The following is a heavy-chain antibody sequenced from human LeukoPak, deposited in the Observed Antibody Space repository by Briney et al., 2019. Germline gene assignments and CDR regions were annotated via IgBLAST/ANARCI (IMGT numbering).Heavy chain of an antibody. V-gene: IGHV4-4*07. CDR3: AGSIAAAGTIYYCYYGMDV. CDR2: IFTSGRT. D-gene: IGHD6-13*01. J-gene: IGHJ6*02. CDR1: GGSITSYY. Sequence: SETLSLTCTVAGGSITSYYWSWIRQPAGKGLEWIGRIFTSGRTTYNPSLKSRVAMSVDTSKNQFSLKLSSVTAADTAVYYCAGSIAAAGTIYYCYYGMDVWGQGTTVTVSS.